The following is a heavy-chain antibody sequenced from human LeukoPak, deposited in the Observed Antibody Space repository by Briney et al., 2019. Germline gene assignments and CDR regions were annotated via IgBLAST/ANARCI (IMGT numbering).Heavy chain of an antibody. CDR2: MNPNSGNT. CDR1: GYTFTSYD. D-gene: IGHD6-19*01. Sequence: GASVKVSCKASGYTFTSYDINWVRQATGQGLEWMGWMNPNSGNTGYAQKFQGRVTMTRNTSISTAYMELSSLRSGDTAVYYCARYSSGWSLFDYWGQGTLVTVSS. CDR3: ARYSSGWSLFDY. V-gene: IGHV1-8*01. J-gene: IGHJ4*02.